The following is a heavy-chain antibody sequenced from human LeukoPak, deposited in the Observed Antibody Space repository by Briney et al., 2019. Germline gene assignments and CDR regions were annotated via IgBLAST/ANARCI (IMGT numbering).Heavy chain of an antibody. J-gene: IGHJ4*02. CDR2: ILGGAGST. CDR3: AHGTMYQLDF. D-gene: IGHD2-2*01. V-gene: IGHV3-23*01. CDR1: RFSFSSDG. Sequence: GGSLRLYCSASRFSFSSDGMSWVRQAPGKGLEWVSGILGGAGSTYYADSVRGRFTISRDNSKNTLYLQMNSLRAEDTAVYYCAHGTMYQLDFWGQGTLVTVSS.